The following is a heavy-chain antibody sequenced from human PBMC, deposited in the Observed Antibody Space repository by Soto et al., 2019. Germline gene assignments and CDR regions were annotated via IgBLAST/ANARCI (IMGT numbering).Heavy chain of an antibody. J-gene: IGHJ6*02. CDR2: IIPIFGTA. CDR1: GGTFSSYA. D-gene: IGHD5-18*01. CDR3: ARIVDTAMVTGGYYGMDV. Sequence: QVQLVQSGAEVKKPGSSVKVSCKASGGTFSSYAISWVRQAPGQGLEWMGGIIPIFGTANYAQKFQGRVTIPADESTSTAYMELSSLRSEDTAVYYCARIVDTAMVTGGYYGMDVWGQGTTVTVSS. V-gene: IGHV1-69*01.